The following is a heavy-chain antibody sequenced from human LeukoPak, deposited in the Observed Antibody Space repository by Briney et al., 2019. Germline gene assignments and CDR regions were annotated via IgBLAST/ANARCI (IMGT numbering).Heavy chain of an antibody. Sequence: GESLKISCKGSGYSFTNYWIGWVRQMPGKGLEWMGIIYPGDSDTRYSPSFQGQVTISADKSISTAYLQWSSLKASDTAMYYCARHALYYYDSSGYSGWYFDLWGRGTLVTVSS. V-gene: IGHV5-51*01. J-gene: IGHJ2*01. CDR2: IYPGDSDT. CDR1: GYSFTNYW. D-gene: IGHD3-22*01. CDR3: ARHALYYYDSSGYSGWYFDL.